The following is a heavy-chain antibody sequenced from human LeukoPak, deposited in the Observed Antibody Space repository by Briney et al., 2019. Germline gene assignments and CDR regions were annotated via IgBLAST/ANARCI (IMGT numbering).Heavy chain of an antibody. CDR1: GNSY. D-gene: IGHD5-12*01. Sequence: ASVKVSCKASGNSYIHWVRQAPGQGPEWMGMINPSGGGTSYAQKFQGRVTMTRDRSTSIVYMELSSLRSGDTAVYFCASGGYDWDAYDYWGQGTPVTVSS. CDR2: INPSGGGT. CDR3: ASGGYDWDAYDY. J-gene: IGHJ4*02. V-gene: IGHV1-46*01.